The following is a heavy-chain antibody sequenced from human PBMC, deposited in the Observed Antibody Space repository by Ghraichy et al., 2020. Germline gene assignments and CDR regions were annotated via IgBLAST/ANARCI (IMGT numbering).Heavy chain of an antibody. J-gene: IGHJ5*02. CDR1: GGSINNYY. CDR2: VFYSGTT. D-gene: IGHD6-13*01. CDR3: ARHALWRGGSSSLDP. V-gene: IGHV4-59*08. Sequence: SETLSLTCTVSGGSINNYYWSWIRQPPGKGLEWIGYVFYSGTTKYNPSLKSRLTISVDTSKKQFSLKLRSVTAADTAVYYCARHALWRGGSSSLDPWGQGILVTVSS.